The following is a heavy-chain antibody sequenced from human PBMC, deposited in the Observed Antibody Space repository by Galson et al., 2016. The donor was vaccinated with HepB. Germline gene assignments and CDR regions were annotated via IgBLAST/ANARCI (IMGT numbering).Heavy chain of an antibody. CDR2: ISGGSSYK. J-gene: IGHJ3*02. V-gene: IGHV3-21*01. D-gene: IGHD6-13*01. Sequence: SLRLSCAASGSTFTRYTMNWVRQSPGKGLEWVSSISGGSSYKHYADSVKGRFTISRDNSKNSLYLQMNSLRAEDTAIYFCARTPGYSGTWYDAFDIWGPGTIVTVSS. CDR1: GSTFTRYT. CDR3: ARTPGYSGTWYDAFDI.